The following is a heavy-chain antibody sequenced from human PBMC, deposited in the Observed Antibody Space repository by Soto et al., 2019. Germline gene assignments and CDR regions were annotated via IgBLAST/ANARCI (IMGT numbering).Heavy chain of an antibody. D-gene: IGHD4-17*01. CDR2: INSDGSST. V-gene: IGHV3-74*01. CDR3: SMGGDYVAYMDV. CDR1: GFTFSSYR. Sequence: GGSLRLSCAASGFTFSSYRMHWVRQAPGKGLVWVSRINSDGSSTSYADSVKGRFTISRDNAKNTLYLQMNSLRAEDTAVYYCSMGGDYVAYMDVWGKGTTVTVSS. J-gene: IGHJ6*03.